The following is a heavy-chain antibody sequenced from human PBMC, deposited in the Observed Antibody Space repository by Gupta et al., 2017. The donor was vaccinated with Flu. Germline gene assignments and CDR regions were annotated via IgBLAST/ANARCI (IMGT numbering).Heavy chain of an antibody. Sequence: QGLEWMGGIIPIFGTANYAQKFQGRVTITADESTSTAYMELSSLRSEDTAVYYCARDSFVRLEPYYYYYMDVWGKGTTVTVSS. V-gene: IGHV1-69*01. J-gene: IGHJ6*03. CDR3: ARDSFVRLEPYYYYYMDV. D-gene: IGHD1-1*01. CDR2: IIPIFGTA.